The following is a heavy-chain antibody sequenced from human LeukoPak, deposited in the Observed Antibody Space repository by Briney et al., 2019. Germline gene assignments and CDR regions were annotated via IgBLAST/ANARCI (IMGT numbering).Heavy chain of an antibody. J-gene: IGHJ4*02. CDR1: GGSISSYY. V-gene: IGHV4-34*01. Sequence: SETLSLTRTVSGGSISSYYWSWIRQPPGKGLEWIGEINHSGSTNYNPSLKSRVTISVDTSKNQFSLKLSSVTAADTAVYYCARAPDYGDYVDYWGQGTLVTVSS. CDR3: ARAPDYGDYVDY. CDR2: INHSGST. D-gene: IGHD4-17*01.